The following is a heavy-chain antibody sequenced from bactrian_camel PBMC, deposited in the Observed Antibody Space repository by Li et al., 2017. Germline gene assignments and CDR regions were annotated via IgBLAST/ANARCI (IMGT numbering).Heavy chain of an antibody. D-gene: IGHD6*01. CDR2: IDSDGTT. Sequence: HVQLVESGGGSVQAGGSLRLSCAVSEFDYSAYSSYSMGWFRQAPVKEREGLAVIDSDGTTDYANSVTGRFTISIDDAKNILYLRMDSLKLDDTALYYCAADPERVAYRGAHEQVPSFEHWGQGTQVTVS. V-gene: IGHV3S55*01. CDR1: EFDYSAYSSYS. J-gene: IGHJ4*01. CDR3: AADPERVAYRGAHEQVPSFEH.